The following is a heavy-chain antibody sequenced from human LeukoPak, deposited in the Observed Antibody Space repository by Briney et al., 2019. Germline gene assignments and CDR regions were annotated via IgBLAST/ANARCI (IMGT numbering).Heavy chain of an antibody. Sequence: SETLSLTCTVSGDSVNSHQWGWIRQPPGKGLEWIGYNTGGNTGSANYNPSLRSRLTISVDTSKNQFSLKLTSVTAADTAVYYCAKGYWGSLPYWGQGILVTVSS. CDR1: GDSVNSHQ. D-gene: IGHD3-10*01. CDR3: AKGYWGSLPY. CDR2: NTGGNTGSA. J-gene: IGHJ4*02. V-gene: IGHV4-59*02.